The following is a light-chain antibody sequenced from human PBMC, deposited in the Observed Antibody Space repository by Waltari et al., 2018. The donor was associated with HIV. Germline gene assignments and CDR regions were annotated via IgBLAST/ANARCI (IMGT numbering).Light chain of an antibody. J-gene: IGKJ1*01. Sequence: DIQMTQTPSSLSASVGDRVTITCRSSQSISSYLNWYQQKPGKAPKLLIYDASSLQSAVPSRFSGSGSGTDFTLTISSLQPEDFATYYCQQSYSTPRTFGQGTKVEIK. CDR3: QQSYSTPRT. CDR1: QSISSY. CDR2: DAS. V-gene: IGKV1-39*01.